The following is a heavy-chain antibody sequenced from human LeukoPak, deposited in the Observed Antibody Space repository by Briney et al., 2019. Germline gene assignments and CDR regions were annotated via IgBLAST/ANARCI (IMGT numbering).Heavy chain of an antibody. CDR3: ARDYDSSGYWDY. J-gene: IGHJ4*02. V-gene: IGHV1-3*01. CDR2: INVGNGDT. Sequence: ASVKVSCKASGYTFTTYNMHWVRQAPGQRLEWMGWINVGNGDTKYSLKFQGRVTITRDTSASTAYMELSSLRSEDTAVYYCARDYDSSGYWDYWGQGTLVTVSS. CDR1: GYTFTTYN. D-gene: IGHD3-22*01.